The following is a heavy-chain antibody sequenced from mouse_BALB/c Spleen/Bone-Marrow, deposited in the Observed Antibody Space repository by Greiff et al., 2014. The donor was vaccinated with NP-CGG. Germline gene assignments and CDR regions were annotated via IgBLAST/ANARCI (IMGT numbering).Heavy chain of an antibody. CDR3: AKNGTSRYAPDY. J-gene: IGHJ4*01. V-gene: IGHV1S33*01. CDR1: GYTFTSYD. Sequence: LEEPGPELVKPGALVKISCKASGYTFTSYDINWVKQRPGQGLEWIGWIYPGDGSTKYNEKFKGKATLTGDKSSSTAYMQPSSLTTEHSAVYIGAKNGTSRYAPDYWGQGTSLTVSS. D-gene: IGHD1-3*01. CDR2: IYPGDGST.